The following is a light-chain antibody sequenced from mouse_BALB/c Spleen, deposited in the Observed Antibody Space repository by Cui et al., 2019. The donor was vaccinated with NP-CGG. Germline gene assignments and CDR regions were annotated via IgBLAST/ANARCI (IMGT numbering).Light chain of an antibody. CDR2: GTN. V-gene: IGLV1*01. CDR3: ALWYSNHWV. CDR1: IGAVTTSNY. Sequence: QAVVTQESALTTSPGATVTRTCRPSIGAVTTSNYANWVQEKPDHLFTGLIGGTNNRAPGVPARFSGSLIGDKAALTITGAQTEDEAIYFCALWYSNHWVFGGGTKLTVL. J-gene: IGLJ1*01.